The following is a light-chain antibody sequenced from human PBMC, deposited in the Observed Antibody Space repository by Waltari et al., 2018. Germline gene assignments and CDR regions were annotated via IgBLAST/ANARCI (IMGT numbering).Light chain of an antibody. J-gene: IGKJ4*01. CDR2: WAS. V-gene: IGKV4-1*01. Sequence: DIVVTQSPDSLTVSLGERATISCTSSQSVLDRTNNKHNLGWYQQKPGQPPKLLIYWASTREIGVPDRFSGSGSGTEFTLTISSLQAEDVAVYYCQEYWSSPTCGGGTKVEIK. CDR3: QEYWSSPT. CDR1: QSVLDRTNNKHN.